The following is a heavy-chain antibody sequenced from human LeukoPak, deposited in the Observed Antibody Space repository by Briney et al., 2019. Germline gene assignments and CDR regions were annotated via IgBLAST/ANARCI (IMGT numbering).Heavy chain of an antibody. CDR1: GGTFSSYA. CDR3: AREESCSSTSCSYYYYMDV. J-gene: IGHJ6*03. Sequence: SVTVSCKASGGTFSSYAISWVRQAPGQGLEWMGGIIPIFGTANYAQKFQGRDTITTDESTSTAYMELSNLRSEDTAGYYCAREESCSSTSCSYYYYMDVWGKGTTVTVSS. V-gene: IGHV1-69*05. CDR2: IIPIFGTA. D-gene: IGHD2-2*01.